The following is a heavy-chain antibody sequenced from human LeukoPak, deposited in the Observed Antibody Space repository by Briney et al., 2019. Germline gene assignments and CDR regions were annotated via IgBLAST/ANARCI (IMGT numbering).Heavy chain of an antibody. CDR1: GYTFTSYG. V-gene: IGHV1-18*01. CDR3: ARGTMVRGVIIIGGYYYYMDV. CDR2: ISAYNGNT. Sequence: ASVKVSCKASGYTFTSYGISWVRRAPGQGLEWMGWISAYNGNTNYAQKLQGRVTMTTDTSTSTAYMELRSLRSDDTAVYYCARGTMVRGVIIIGGYYYYMDVWGKGTTVTVSS. D-gene: IGHD3-10*01. J-gene: IGHJ6*03.